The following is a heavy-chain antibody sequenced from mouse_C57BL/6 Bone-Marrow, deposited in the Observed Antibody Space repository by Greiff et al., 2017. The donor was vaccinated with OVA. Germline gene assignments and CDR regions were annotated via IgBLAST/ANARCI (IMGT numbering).Heavy chain of an antibody. CDR2: IDPENGDT. V-gene: IGHV14-4*01. CDR3: TTLGYDGFDY. J-gene: IGHJ2*01. CDR1: GFNIKDDY. Sequence: VHVKQSGAELVRPGASVKLSCTASGFNIKDDYMHWVKPRPEQGLAWIGWIDPENGDTEYASKFQGKATITADTSSNTAYLQRSSLTSEDTAVYYSTTLGYDGFDYWGQGTTLTVSS. D-gene: IGHD2-2*01.